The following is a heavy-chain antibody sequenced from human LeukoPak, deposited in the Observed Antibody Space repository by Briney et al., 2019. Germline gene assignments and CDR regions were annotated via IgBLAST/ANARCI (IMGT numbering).Heavy chain of an antibody. D-gene: IGHD2-15*01. CDR2: ISYDGSNK. V-gene: IGHV3-30*18. CDR1: GFTFSSYG. CDR3: AKDLGYCSGSSCSYFDY. J-gene: IGHJ4*02. Sequence: GGSLRLSCAASGFTFSSYGMHWARQAPGKGLEWVAVISYDGSNKYYADSVKGRFTISRDNSKNTLYLQMNSLRAEDTAVYYCAKDLGYCSGSSCSYFDYWGQGTLVTVSS.